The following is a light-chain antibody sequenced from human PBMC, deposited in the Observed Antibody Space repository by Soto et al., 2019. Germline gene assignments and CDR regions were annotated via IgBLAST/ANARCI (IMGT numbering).Light chain of an antibody. J-gene: IGLJ1*01. CDR2: DVS. Sequence: QSALTQPASVSGSPGQSITISCTGTSSDVGGYNYVSWYQQHPGKVPKLMIYDVSNRPSGVSNRFSGSKSGNTASLTISGLQAEDEADYYCSSYTSSSNLYVFGTGTKLTVL. V-gene: IGLV2-14*01. CDR3: SSYTSSSNLYV. CDR1: SSDVGGYNY.